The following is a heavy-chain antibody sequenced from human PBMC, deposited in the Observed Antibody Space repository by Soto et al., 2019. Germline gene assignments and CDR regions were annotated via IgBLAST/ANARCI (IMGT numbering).Heavy chain of an antibody. V-gene: IGHV1-69*02. D-gene: IGHD4-17*01. CDR2: IIPILGIA. Sequence: SVKVSCKASGGTFSSYTISWVRQAPGQGLEWMGRIIPILGIANYAQKFQGRVTITADKSTSTAYMELSSLRSEDTAVYYCATDYALDAFGIWGQGTMVTVSS. J-gene: IGHJ3*02. CDR1: GGTFSSYT. CDR3: ATDYALDAFGI.